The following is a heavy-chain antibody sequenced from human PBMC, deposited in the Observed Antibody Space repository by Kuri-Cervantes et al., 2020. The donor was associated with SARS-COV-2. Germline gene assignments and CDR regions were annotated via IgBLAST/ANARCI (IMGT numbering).Heavy chain of an antibody. CDR3: ANTPLVDAFDI. J-gene: IGHJ3*02. D-gene: IGHD2-8*02. Sequence: GESLKISCAASGFTFSSYAMSWVRQAPGKGLEWVSAISGSGGSTYYADSVKGRFTISRDNSKNTLYLQMNNLRAEDTAVYYCANTPLVDAFDIWGQGTMVTVSS. CDR2: ISGSGGST. V-gene: IGHV3-23*01. CDR1: GFTFSSYA.